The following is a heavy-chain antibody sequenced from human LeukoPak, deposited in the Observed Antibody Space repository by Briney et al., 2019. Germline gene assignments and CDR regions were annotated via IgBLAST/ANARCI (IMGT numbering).Heavy chain of an antibody. CDR1: GFTFSSYW. CDR2: IKQDGSEK. V-gene: IGHV3-7*01. CDR3: AREGPRVRYFDWLSIRSDAFDI. J-gene: IGHJ3*02. Sequence: GGSLRLSCAASGFTFSSYWMSWVRQAPGKGLEWVANIKQDGSEKYYVDSVKGRFTISRDNAKNSLYLQMNSLRAEDTAVYYCAREGPRVRYFDWLSIRSDAFDIWGQGTMVTVSS. D-gene: IGHD3-9*01.